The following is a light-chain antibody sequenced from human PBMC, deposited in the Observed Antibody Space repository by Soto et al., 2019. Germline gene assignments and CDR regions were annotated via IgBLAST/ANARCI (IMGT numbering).Light chain of an antibody. CDR1: SSDVGGYDY. Sequence: QSALTQPPSASGSPGPSVTLSCTGTSSDVGGYDYVSWYQQHPGKAPKLIIYEVTKRPSGVPDRFSGSKSGNTASLTVSGLQAEDDADYYCTSYGGSSNLVFGGGTKLTVL. J-gene: IGLJ2*01. CDR3: TSYGGSSNLV. V-gene: IGLV2-8*01. CDR2: EVT.